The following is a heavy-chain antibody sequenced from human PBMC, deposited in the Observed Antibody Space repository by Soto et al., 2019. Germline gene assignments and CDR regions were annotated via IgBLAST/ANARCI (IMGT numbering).Heavy chain of an antibody. V-gene: IGHV3-30*18. CDR1: GFTFIYYG. J-gene: IGHJ4*02. D-gene: IGHD2-15*01. Sequence: SLRLAWAAAGFTFIYYGMHLVRQAPSGGLEWLAVMSYDGRDKYYADTVRGRFTISRDNSKNTVYLQLKSLRVEDTAVYYGAKSRSGSSHEGDYFDHWGQGTLVTVSS. CDR3: AKSRSGSSHEGDYFDH. CDR2: MSYDGRDK.